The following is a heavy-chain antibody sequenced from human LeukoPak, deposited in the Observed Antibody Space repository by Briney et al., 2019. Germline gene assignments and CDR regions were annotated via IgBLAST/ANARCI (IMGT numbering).Heavy chain of an antibody. D-gene: IGHD1-7*01. CDR1: GYTFNRYY. CDR3: AREDNWNYDY. V-gene: IGHV1-2*02. J-gene: IGHJ4*02. CDR2: LNPNRGVT. Sequence: ASVKVSCKASGYTFNRYYMHWVRQAPGHGLEWMGWLNPNRGVTKYAQKFQGRVTMTRDTSISTAYMELSSLRSDDTAVYYCAREDNWNYDYWGQGTLVTVSS.